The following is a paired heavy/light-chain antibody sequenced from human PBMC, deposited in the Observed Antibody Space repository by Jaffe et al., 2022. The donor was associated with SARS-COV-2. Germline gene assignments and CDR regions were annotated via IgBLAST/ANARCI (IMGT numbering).Heavy chain of an antibody. CDR1: GDSISSNYYS. CDR2: FYYRGNA. D-gene: IGHD2-21*02. J-gene: IGHJ4*02. Sequence: QLQLQESGPGLVEPSETLSLTCTVSGDSISSNYYSWGWIRQPPGKGLEWIGSFYYRGNAHYNTSLKSRVTISLDTSKNQFSLKLSSVTAADTAVYYCARGGDGIGPYREAFMGRLVYWGQGAQVTVSS. V-gene: IGHV4-39*01. CDR3: ARGGDGIGPYREAFMGRLVY.
Light chain of an antibody. J-gene: IGKJ4*01. Sequence: VMTQSPATLSLSPGERATLSCRASQSVSMNHLSWFQQKPGEAPRLLIYGTSTRATGIPARFSGSGSGTDFTLTINNLQPEDFAVYYCQQDYDYTLIFGGGTKVEIK. V-gene: IGKV3D-7*01. CDR1: QSVSMNH. CDR2: GTS. CDR3: QQDYDYTLI.